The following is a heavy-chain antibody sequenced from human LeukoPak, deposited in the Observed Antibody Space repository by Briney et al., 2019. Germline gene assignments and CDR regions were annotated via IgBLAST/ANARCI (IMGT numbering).Heavy chain of an antibody. CDR3: AREGTSDDLGSYFDY. D-gene: IGHD2-15*01. V-gene: IGHV4-59*01. J-gene: IGHJ4*02. CDR1: SGSITNYY. Sequence: SETLSLTCTVSSGSITNYYWSWIRQPPGKGLEWIGYIYYSGSTNYNPSLKSRVTISVDTSKNQFSLKLSSVTAADTAVYYCAREGTSDDLGSYFDYWGQGTLVTVSS. CDR2: IYYSGST.